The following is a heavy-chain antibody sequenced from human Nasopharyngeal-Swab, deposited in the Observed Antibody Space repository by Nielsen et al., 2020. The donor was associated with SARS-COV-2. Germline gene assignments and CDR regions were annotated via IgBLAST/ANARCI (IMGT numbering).Heavy chain of an antibody. V-gene: IGHV1-18*01. CDR2: ISAYNGNT. Sequence: WVRQAPGQGLEWMGWISAYNGNTNYAQKLQGRVTMTTDTSTSTAYMELRSLRSDDTAVYYCARAFRDGYNYGYWGRGTLVTVSS. D-gene: IGHD5-24*01. CDR3: ARAFRDGYNYGY. J-gene: IGHJ4*02.